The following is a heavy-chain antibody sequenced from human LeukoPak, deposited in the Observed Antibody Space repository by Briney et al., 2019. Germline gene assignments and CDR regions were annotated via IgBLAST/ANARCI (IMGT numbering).Heavy chain of an antibody. CDR1: GGSISSGSYY. CDR2: ISSTGST. D-gene: IGHD3-10*01. CDR3: ARDQTYSGSGIYTYFDY. J-gene: IGHJ4*02. V-gene: IGHV4-61*02. Sequence: PSETLSLTCTVSGGSISSGSYYWSWIRQPAGKGLEYLGRISSTGSTNYNPSLRSRVTISADTSKNHFSLKLTSVTAADTAVYYCARDQTYSGSGIYTYFDYWGQGILVTVSS.